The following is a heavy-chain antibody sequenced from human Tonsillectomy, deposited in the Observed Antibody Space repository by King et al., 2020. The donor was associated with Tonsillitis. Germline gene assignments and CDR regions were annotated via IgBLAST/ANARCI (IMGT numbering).Heavy chain of an antibody. J-gene: IGHJ6*03. CDR2: IDPSDSYS. D-gene: IGHD2-15*01. CDR3: ARGYCSGRSCYSGYYYYYYMDV. V-gene: IGHV5-10-1*03. Sequence: QLVQSGAEVKKPGESLRISCKGSGYSFTSYWISWVRQMPGKGLEWMGRIDPSDSYSNYSPSFQGHVTISVDKSISTAYLQWSSLKASDTAMYYCARGYCSGRSCYSGYYYYYYMDVWGKRDHGHRLL. CDR1: GYSFTSYW.